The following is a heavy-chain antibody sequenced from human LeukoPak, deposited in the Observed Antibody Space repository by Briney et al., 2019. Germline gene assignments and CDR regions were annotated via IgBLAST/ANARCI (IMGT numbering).Heavy chain of an antibody. D-gene: IGHD2-2*02. CDR3: ARFSGDIVVVPAALRRYYYYYGMDV. Sequence: ASVKVSCKASGYTFTSYGISWVRQAPGQGLEWMGWISAYNGNTNYAQKLQGRVTMTTDTSTSTAYMELRSLRSEDTAVYYCARFSGDIVVVPAALRRYYYYYGMDVWGQGTTVTVSS. CDR2: ISAYNGNT. V-gene: IGHV1-18*01. CDR1: GYTFTSYG. J-gene: IGHJ6*02.